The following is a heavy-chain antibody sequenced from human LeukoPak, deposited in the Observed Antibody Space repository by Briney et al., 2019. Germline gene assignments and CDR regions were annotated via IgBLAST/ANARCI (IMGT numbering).Heavy chain of an antibody. CDR1: GYTFTSYD. J-gene: IGHJ5*02. CDR2: MNPNSGNT. V-gene: IGHV1-8*01. CDR3: VSQNVDTAMVT. Sequence: ASVKVSCKASGYTFTSYDINWVRQATGQGLEWMGWMNPNSGNTGCAQKFQGRVTMTRNTSISTAYMELSSLRSEDTAVYYCVSQNVDTAMVTWGQGTLVTVSS. D-gene: IGHD5-18*01.